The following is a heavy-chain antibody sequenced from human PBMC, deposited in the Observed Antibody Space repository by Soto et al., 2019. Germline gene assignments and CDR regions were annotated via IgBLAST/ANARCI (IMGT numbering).Heavy chain of an antibody. J-gene: IGHJ4*01. V-gene: IGHV1-18*01. CDR1: GYTFTSYG. CDR3: AHAGDYDLLTFDH. D-gene: IGHD4-17*01. Sequence: ASVKVSCKASGYTFTSYGVSWVRQAPGQGLEWMGWISAFNADTNSAQSLQGRVTLTRDTSTSTAYMELRSLISDDTAVYYCAHAGDYDLLTFDHWGPGTLVTVSS. CDR2: ISAFNADT.